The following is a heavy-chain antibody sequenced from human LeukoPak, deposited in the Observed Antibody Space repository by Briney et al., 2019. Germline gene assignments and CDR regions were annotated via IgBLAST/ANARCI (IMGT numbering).Heavy chain of an antibody. Sequence: GGPLRLSCAASGFIFTNYWMGWVRQAPGKGLEWVANIKQDGSEKYYVDSVKGRFTISRDNAKNSLYLQMNSLRVEDTALFYCARISYYGGTPHFDYWGQGTLVTVSS. J-gene: IGHJ4*02. CDR3: ARISYYGGTPHFDY. CDR1: GFIFTNYW. CDR2: IKQDGSEK. D-gene: IGHD4-23*01. V-gene: IGHV3-7*01.